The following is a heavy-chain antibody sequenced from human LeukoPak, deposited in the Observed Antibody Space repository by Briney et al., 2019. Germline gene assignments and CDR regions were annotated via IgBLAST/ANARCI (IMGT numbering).Heavy chain of an antibody. CDR2: IIPIFGTA. V-gene: IGHV1-69*13. J-gene: IGHJ4*02. Sequence: ASVKVSCKASGGTFSSYAISWVRQAPGQGLEWMGGIIPIFGTANYAQKFQGRVTITADESTSTAYMEVSSLRSEDTAVYYCARVRAYYYDSSGYYGNWGQGTLVTVSS. CDR3: ARVRAYYYDSSGYYGN. D-gene: IGHD3-22*01. CDR1: GGTFSSYA.